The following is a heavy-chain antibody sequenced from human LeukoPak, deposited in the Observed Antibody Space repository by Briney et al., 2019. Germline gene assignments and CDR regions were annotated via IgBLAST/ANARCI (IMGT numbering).Heavy chain of an antibody. J-gene: IGHJ4*02. D-gene: IGHD5-18*01. CDR2: ISGNGGDT. Sequence: PGGSLRLSCVASGFIFGTYTMHWFRQAPGKGLEYVSAISGNGGDTYYANSVKGRFTVSRDNSKNTLYLQMGSLRPEDMAVYYCAREFPGHSYGSFDSWGQGTLVTVSS. CDR1: GFIFGTYT. V-gene: IGHV3-64*01. CDR3: AREFPGHSYGSFDS.